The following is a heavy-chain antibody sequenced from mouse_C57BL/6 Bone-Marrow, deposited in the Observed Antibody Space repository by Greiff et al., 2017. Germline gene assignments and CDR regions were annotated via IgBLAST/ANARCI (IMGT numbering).Heavy chain of an antibody. CDR3: ARGGQLRLGY. Sequence: SASAVDFSRYWMSWVRRAPGKGLEWIGEINPDSSTINYAPSLKDKFIISRDNAKNTLYLQMSKVRSEDTALYYCARGGQLRLGYWGQGTTLTVSS. CDR2: INPDSSTI. J-gene: IGHJ2*01. D-gene: IGHD3-2*02. CDR1: AVDFSRYW. V-gene: IGHV4-1*01.